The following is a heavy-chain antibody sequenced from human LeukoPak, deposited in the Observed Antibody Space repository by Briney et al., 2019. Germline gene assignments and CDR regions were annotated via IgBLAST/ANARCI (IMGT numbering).Heavy chain of an antibody. J-gene: IGHJ6*02. CDR2: ISSSGSTI. Sequence: GGSLRLSCAASGFTFSDYYMSWIRQAPGKGLEWVSYISSSGSTIYYADSVKGRFTISRDNAKNSLYLQMNSLRAEDTAVYYCASLGMREDYYYYGMDVWGQGTTVTVSS. V-gene: IGHV3-11*01. CDR1: GFTFSDYY. D-gene: IGHD2-8*01. CDR3: ASLGMREDYYYYGMDV.